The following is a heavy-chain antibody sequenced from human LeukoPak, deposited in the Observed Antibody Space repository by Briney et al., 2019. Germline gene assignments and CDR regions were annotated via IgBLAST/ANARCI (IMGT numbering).Heavy chain of an antibody. V-gene: IGHV1-69*13. Sequence: SVKVSCKASGGTFSSYAISWVRQAPGQGLEWMGGIIPIFGTANYAQKFQGRVTITADESTSTAYMELSSLRSEDTAVYYCARVGGYSYGPGGLANYYYYYGMDVWGQGTTVTVSS. CDR2: IIPIFGTA. CDR1: GGTFSSYA. D-gene: IGHD5-18*01. CDR3: ARVGGYSYGPGGLANYYYYYGMDV. J-gene: IGHJ6*02.